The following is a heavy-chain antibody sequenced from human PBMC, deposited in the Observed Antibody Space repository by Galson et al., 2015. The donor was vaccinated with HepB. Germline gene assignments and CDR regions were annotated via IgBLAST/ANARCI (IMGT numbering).Heavy chain of an antibody. Sequence: SLRLSCAASGFTFGDYAMSWFRQAPGKGLEWVGFIRSKAYGGTTEYAASVKGRFTISRDDSKSIAYLQMNSLKTEDTAVYYCTISGSWYAVNWFDPWGQGTLVTVSS. D-gene: IGHD6-13*01. V-gene: IGHV3-49*03. CDR2: IRSKAYGGTT. CDR1: GFTFGDYA. CDR3: TISGSWYAVNWFDP. J-gene: IGHJ5*02.